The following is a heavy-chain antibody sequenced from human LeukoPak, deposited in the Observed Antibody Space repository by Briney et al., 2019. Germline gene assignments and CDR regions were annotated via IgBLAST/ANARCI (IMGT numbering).Heavy chain of an antibody. Sequence: GASVKVSCKASGGTFSSYAITWVRQAPGQGLEWMGWISAYNGNTNYAQKFQGRVTMTTNTSTNTAYMELRSLRPDDTAVYYCARVWAVSTFDPWGQGTLVTVSS. CDR3: ARVWAVSTFDP. J-gene: IGHJ5*02. V-gene: IGHV1-18*01. D-gene: IGHD5/OR15-5a*01. CDR1: GGTFSSYA. CDR2: ISAYNGNT.